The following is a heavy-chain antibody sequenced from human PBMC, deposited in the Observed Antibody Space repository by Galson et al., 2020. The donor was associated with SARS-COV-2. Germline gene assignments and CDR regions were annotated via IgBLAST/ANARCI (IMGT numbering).Heavy chain of an antibody. CDR2: INPNSGGT. J-gene: IGHJ4*02. V-gene: IGHV1-2*02. CDR3: ARGSSWYLVMIPYYFDY. Sequence: ASVKVSCKASGYTFTGYYMHWVRQAPGQGLEWMGWINPNSGGTNYAQKFQGRVTMTRDTSISTAYMELSRLRSDDTAVYYCARGSSWYLVMIPYYFDYWGQGTLVTVSS. D-gene: IGHD6-13*01. CDR1: GYTFTGYY.